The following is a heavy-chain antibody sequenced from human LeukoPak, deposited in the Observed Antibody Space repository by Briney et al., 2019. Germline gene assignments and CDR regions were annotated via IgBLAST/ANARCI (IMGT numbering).Heavy chain of an antibody. CDR2: INHSGST. J-gene: IGHJ3*02. V-gene: IGHV4-34*01. CDR1: GGSFSGYY. D-gene: IGHD3-10*01. Sequence: PSETLSLTCAVYGGSFSGYYWSWIRQPPGKGLEWIGEINHSGSTNYNPSLKSRVTISVDTSKNQFSLKLSSVTAADTAVYYCARSDVLLWFGELLGDAFDIWGQGTMVTVSS. CDR3: ARSDVLLWFGELLGDAFDI.